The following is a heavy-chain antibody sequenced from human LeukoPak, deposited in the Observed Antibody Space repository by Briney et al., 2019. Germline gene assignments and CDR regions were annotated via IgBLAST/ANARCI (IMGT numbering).Heavy chain of an antibody. CDR2: INHSGST. CDR3: ARRSRTRWFDP. CDR1: GGSISSGGYY. J-gene: IGHJ5*02. Sequence: SETLSLTCTVSGGSISSGGYYRSWIRQPPGKGLEWIGEINHSGSTNYNPSLKSRVTISVDTSKNQFSLKLSSVTAADTAVYYCARRSRTRWFDPWGQGTLVTVSS. V-gene: IGHV4-39*07. D-gene: IGHD2-2*01.